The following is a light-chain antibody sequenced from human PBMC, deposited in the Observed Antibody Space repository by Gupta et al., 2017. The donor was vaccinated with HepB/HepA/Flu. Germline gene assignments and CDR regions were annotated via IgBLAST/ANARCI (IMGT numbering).Light chain of an antibody. CDR1: SSNIGSNT. Sequence: QSVLTQPPSASGTPGQRVTISCSGGSSNIGSNTVNWYHQVPGTEPKRLIVGNHQRPSGVPDRFSGYKAGTYASREISGLQSEDEAYDYCAESDDSLKGWLFGGGTKLTVL. J-gene: IGLJ3*02. V-gene: IGLV1-44*01. CDR2: GNH. CDR3: AESDDSLKGWL.